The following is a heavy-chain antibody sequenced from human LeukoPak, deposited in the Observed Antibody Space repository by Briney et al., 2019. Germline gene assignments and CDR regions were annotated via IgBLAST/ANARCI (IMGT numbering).Heavy chain of an antibody. J-gene: IGHJ4*02. D-gene: IGHD5-12*01. Sequence: GGSLRLSCEASGFTFRSYSMNWDRQAPGKGLEWVSSISSSSSYIYYADSVKGRFTISRDNAKNSLYLQMSSLRADDTAVYYCARDIVTAMVDYWGQGTLVTVSS. CDR2: ISSSSSYI. CDR3: ARDIVTAMVDY. V-gene: IGHV3-21*01. CDR1: GFTFRSYS.